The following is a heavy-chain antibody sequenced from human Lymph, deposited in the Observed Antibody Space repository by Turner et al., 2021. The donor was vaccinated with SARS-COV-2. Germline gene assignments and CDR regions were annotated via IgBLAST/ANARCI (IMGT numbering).Heavy chain of an antibody. CDR2: ISYDGSNK. Sequence: VQLVEAGGGVVQPGRSLRLPWVASGFTFSNYAMHWVRQDPGKGLEWVAGISYDGSNKYYADSVKGRFTISRDNTKNTLDLQMNSLRAEDTAGYYCASNFWSAYRLDYWGQGTLVTVSS. J-gene: IGHJ4*02. CDR3: ASNFWSAYRLDY. D-gene: IGHD3-3*01. V-gene: IGHV3-30-3*01. CDR1: GFTFSNYA.